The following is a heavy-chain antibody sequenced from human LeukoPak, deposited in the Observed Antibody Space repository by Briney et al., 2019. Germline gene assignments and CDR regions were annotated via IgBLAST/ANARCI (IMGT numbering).Heavy chain of an antibody. V-gene: IGHV3-7*03. CDR3: ASLDTAKQPLANH. CDR1: GLTVSNHW. J-gene: IGHJ5*02. Sequence: GGSLGLSCVASGLTVSNHWMSWVRQAPGKGLEWVANIREERGQEYYVDSVKGRFTISKNSAKNSLYLQMNTLRVEDTAMYYCASLDTAKQPLANHWGQGTLVTVSS. D-gene: IGHD5-18*01. CDR2: IREERGQE.